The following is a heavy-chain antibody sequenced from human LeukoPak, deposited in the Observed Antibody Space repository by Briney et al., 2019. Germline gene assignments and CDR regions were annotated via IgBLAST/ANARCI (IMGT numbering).Heavy chain of an antibody. CDR1: GFTFSSYA. CDR2: IIKSGGNT. Sequence: GGSLRLSCAASGFTFSSYAMSWVRQAPGKGLEWVSTIIKSGGNTYYADSVKGRFTISRDNSMNTLFLQMNSLRAEDTAVYYCAKMTGNFDSWGQGTVVTVSS. D-gene: IGHD3-10*01. CDR3: AKMTGNFDS. J-gene: IGHJ4*02. V-gene: IGHV3-23*01.